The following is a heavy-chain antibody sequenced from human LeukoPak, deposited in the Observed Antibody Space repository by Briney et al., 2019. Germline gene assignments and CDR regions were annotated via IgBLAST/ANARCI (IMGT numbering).Heavy chain of an antibody. CDR1: GGAFSSYA. V-gene: IGHV1-69*01. CDR3: ARALIVVVPAAPLEYYYYGMDV. Sequence: ASVKVSCKASGGAFSSYAISWVRQPPGQGLEWMGGIIPIFGTANYAQKFQGRLTITADESTSTAYMELSSLRSDDTAVYYCARALIVVVPAAPLEYYYYGMDVWGKGTTVTVSS. D-gene: IGHD2-2*01. CDR2: IIPIFGTA. J-gene: IGHJ6*04.